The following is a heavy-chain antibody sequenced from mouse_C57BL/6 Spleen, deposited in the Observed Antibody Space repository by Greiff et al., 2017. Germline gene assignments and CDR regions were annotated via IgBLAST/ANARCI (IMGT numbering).Heavy chain of an antibody. CDR3: ARSGSSGYFYFDY. CDR2: IDPSDSYT. J-gene: IGHJ2*01. Sequence: QVQLQQPGAELVKPGASVKLSCKASGYTFTSYWMQWVKQRPGQGLEWIGEIDPSDSYTNYNQKFKGKATLTVDTSSSTAYMQLSSLTSEDSAVYYCARSGSSGYFYFDYWGQGTTLTVSS. D-gene: IGHD3-2*02. V-gene: IGHV1-50*01. CDR1: GYTFTSYW.